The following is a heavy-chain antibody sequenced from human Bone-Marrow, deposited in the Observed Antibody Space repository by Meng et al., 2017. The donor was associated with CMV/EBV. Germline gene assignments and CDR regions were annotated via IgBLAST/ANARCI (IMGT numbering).Heavy chain of an antibody. CDR3: ARDYYGSGSHDY. CDR1: GLTFGDYP. J-gene: IGHJ4*02. CDR2: ISGSGGST. D-gene: IGHD3-10*01. V-gene: IGHV3-23*01. Sequence: GGSLRLSCAGFGLTFGDYPMSWVRQAPGKGLEWVSAISGSGGSTYYADSVKGRFTISRDNSKNTLYLQMNSLRAEDTAVYYCARDYYGSGSHDYWGQGSLVTASS.